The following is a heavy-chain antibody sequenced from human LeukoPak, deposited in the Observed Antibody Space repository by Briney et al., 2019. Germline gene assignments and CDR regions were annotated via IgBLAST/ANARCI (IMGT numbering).Heavy chain of an antibody. D-gene: IGHD3-22*01. CDR3: ARNYYDSSGYYGYFQH. V-gene: IGHV1-2*02. Sequence: ASVKVSCKASGYTFTSYDINWVRQAPGQGLEWMGWINPNSGGTNYAQKFQGRVTMTRDTSISTAYMELSRLRSDDTAVYYCARNYYDSSGYYGYFQHWGQGTLVTVSS. CDR2: INPNSGGT. J-gene: IGHJ1*01. CDR1: GYTFTSYD.